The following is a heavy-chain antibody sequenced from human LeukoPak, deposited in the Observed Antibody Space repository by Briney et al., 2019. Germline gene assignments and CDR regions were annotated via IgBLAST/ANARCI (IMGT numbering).Heavy chain of an antibody. CDR1: GFTFSGSA. CDR3: ARSRIQLWS. D-gene: IGHD5-18*01. V-gene: IGHV3-73*01. J-gene: IGHJ5*02. Sequence: GGSLRLSCAASGFTFSGSAMHWVRQASGKGLEWVGRIRSKANSYATAYAASVKGRFTISRDDSKDTAYLQMNSLKTEDTAVYYCARSRIQLWSWGQGTLVTVSS. CDR2: IRSKANSYAT.